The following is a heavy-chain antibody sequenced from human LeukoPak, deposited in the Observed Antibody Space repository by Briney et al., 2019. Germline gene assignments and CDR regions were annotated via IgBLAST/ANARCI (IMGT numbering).Heavy chain of an antibody. Sequence: GDSLKISCKGSGYTFTTYWIGWVRQMPGKGMEWMGIIYPGDSDIRYSPSFQGQVTISADKSISTAYLQWSSLKASDTAMYYCARQPGYTSGWYSDYWGQGTLVTVSS. J-gene: IGHJ4*02. CDR3: ARQPGYTSGWYSDY. D-gene: IGHD6-19*01. CDR2: IYPGDSDI. CDR1: GYTFTTYW. V-gene: IGHV5-51*01.